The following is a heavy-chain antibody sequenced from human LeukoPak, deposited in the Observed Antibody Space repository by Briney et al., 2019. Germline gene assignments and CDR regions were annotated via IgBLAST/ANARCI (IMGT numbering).Heavy chain of an antibody. J-gene: IGHJ4*02. V-gene: IGHV3-7*01. CDR1: GFTFSSYW. Sequence: GGSLRLSYAASGFTFSSYWMSWVRQAPGKGLEWVANIKQDGSEKYYVDSVKGRFTISRDNSKNTLYLQMNSLRAEDTAVYYCARPLGYCSSTSCSDLDFDYWAREPWSPSPQ. D-gene: IGHD2-2*01. CDR3: ARPLGYCSSTSCSDLDFDY. CDR2: IKQDGSEK.